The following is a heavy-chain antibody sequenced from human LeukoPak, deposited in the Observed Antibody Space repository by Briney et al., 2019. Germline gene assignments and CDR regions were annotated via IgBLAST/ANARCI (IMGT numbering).Heavy chain of an antibody. J-gene: IGHJ4*02. CDR3: ASRAKYYDSSGYFKY. CDR2: IYYSGST. V-gene: IGHV4-39*01. CDR1: GASMGSSSNY. D-gene: IGHD3-22*01. Sequence: SETLSLTCTVSGASMGSSSNYWGWIHQPPGKGLEWIGNIYYSGSTYYNPSLKSRVTISVDTSKNQFSLELSSVTVADTAVYYCASRAKYYDSSGYFKYWGQGTLVTVSS.